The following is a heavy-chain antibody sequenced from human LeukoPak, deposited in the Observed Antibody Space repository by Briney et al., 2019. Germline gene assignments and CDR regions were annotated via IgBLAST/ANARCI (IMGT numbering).Heavy chain of an antibody. CDR2: IRSKANNYAT. Sequence: PGGSLRLSCAASGFTFSGSSMHWVRQASGKGLEWVCRIRSKANNYATAYDVSVKGRFTISRDDSKNTAYLQMNSLKTEDTAVYYCTRYCSSTSCSADYAFDIWGQGTMVTVSS. D-gene: IGHD2-2*01. CDR1: GFTFSGSS. J-gene: IGHJ3*02. CDR3: TRYCSSTSCSADYAFDI. V-gene: IGHV3-73*01.